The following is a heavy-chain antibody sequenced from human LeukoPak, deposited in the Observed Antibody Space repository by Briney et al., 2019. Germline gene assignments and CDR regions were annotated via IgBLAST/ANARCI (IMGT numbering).Heavy chain of an antibody. CDR3: ARELNGYGYYFFDY. Sequence: GGSLRLSCAGSGFSFSNYGMHWVRQAPGKGPEWVAVIASDGRDKHQAESVKGRFTISRDNAKNSLYLQMNGLGAEDTAVYYCARELNGYGYYFFDYWGPGTLVTVSS. D-gene: IGHD3-16*01. CDR1: GFSFSNYG. V-gene: IGHV3-30*03. J-gene: IGHJ4*02. CDR2: IASDGRDK.